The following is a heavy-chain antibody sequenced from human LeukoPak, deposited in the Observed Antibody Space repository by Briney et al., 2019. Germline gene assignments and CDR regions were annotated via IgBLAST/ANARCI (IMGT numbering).Heavy chain of an antibody. V-gene: IGHV4-59*08. Sequence: SSETLSLTCTVSTGSMPTYYWSWIRQPPGKGLEWIGFIWNSGITNYNPSLKSRITISADTSKNQFSLKLSSVTAADTAVYYCARLVYDTSDYYHFDHWGQGTLVTVSS. J-gene: IGHJ4*02. CDR1: TGSMPTYY. CDR3: ARLVYDTSDYYHFDH. D-gene: IGHD3-22*01. CDR2: IWNSGIT.